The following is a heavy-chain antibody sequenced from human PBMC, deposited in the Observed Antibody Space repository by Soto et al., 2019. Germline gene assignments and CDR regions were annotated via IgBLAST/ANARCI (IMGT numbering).Heavy chain of an antibody. CDR2: INHSGST. CDR3: ARAFYGSGSYYFFVFDDFDI. CDR1: GGSFSGYY. J-gene: IGHJ3*02. Sequence: SETLSLTCAVYGGSFSGYYWSWIRQPPGKGLEWIGEINHSGSTNYNPSLKSRVTISVDTSKNQFSLKLSSVTAADTAVYYCARAFYGSGSYYFFVFDDFDIWGLGTMVTVS. D-gene: IGHD3-10*01. V-gene: IGHV4-34*01.